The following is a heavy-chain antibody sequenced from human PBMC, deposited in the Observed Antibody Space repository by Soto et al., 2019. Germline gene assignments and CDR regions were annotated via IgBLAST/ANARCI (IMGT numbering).Heavy chain of an antibody. Sequence: QVQLVQSGAEVKKPGSSVKVSCKASGGTFSSYAISWVRQAPGQGLEWMGGIIPICGTANYAQKFQGRVTITADESTSTAYMELSSLRSEDTDVYYCAREGGYYSYVRPPNYYYYGMDVWGQGTTVTVSS. V-gene: IGHV1-69*01. CDR3: AREGGYYSYVRPPNYYYYGMDV. J-gene: IGHJ6*02. CDR2: IIPICGTA. D-gene: IGHD3-22*01. CDR1: GGTFSSYA.